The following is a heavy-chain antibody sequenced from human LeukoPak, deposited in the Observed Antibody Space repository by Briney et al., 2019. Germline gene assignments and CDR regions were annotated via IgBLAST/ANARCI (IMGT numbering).Heavy chain of an antibody. D-gene: IGHD5-24*01. CDR1: GYTFTSYY. Sequence: ASVKVSCKASGYTFTSYYMHWVRQAPGQGLEWMGIINPSGGSTSYAQKFQGRVTMTRDTSTSTVYMELSSLGSEDTAVYYCARDRRWRPTGGPYYFDYWGQGTLVPVSS. CDR3: ARDRRWRPTGGPYYFDY. CDR2: INPSGGST. J-gene: IGHJ4*02. V-gene: IGHV1-46*01.